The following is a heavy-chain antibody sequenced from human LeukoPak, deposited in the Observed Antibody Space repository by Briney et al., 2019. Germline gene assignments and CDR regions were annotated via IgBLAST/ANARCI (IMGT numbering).Heavy chain of an antibody. V-gene: IGHV1-69*05. J-gene: IGHJ4*02. CDR3: ARQMVVTRELDY. CDR1: GGTFSSYA. D-gene: IGHD4-23*01. CDR2: IIPIFGTA. Sequence: SVKVSCKASGGTFSSYALSWVRQAPGQGLEWMGGIIPIFGTANYAQKFQGRVKITTDESTSTAYMELSSLRSEDTAVYYCARQMVVTRELDYWGQGTLVTVSS.